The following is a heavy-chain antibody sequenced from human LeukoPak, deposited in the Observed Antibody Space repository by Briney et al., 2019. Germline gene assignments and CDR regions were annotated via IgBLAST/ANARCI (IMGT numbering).Heavy chain of an antibody. V-gene: IGHV3-74*01. Sequence: GGSLRLSCAASGFTFDDYAMHWVRQAPGKGLVWVSRINSAGSTTVYADSVKGRFTISRDNAKNMLYLQTNSLRAEDTAMYYCLMYTNGWNWGQGTLVTVSS. CDR3: LMYTNGWN. D-gene: IGHD6-19*01. CDR2: INSAGSTT. CDR1: GFTFDDYA. J-gene: IGHJ4*02.